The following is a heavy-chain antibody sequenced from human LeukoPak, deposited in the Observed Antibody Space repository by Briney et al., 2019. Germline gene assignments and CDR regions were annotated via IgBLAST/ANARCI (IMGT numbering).Heavy chain of an antibody. CDR1: GGSISSGDYY. V-gene: IGHV4-61*08. CDR3: AGFRLTLAVAGTFDY. D-gene: IGHD6-19*01. J-gene: IGHJ4*02. CDR2: IYYSGST. Sequence: SETLSLTCTVSGGSISSGDYYWSWIRQPPGKGLEWIGYIYYSGSTNYNPSLKSRVTISVDTSKNQFSLKLSSVTAADTAVYYCAGFRLTLAVAGTFDYWGQGTLVTVSS.